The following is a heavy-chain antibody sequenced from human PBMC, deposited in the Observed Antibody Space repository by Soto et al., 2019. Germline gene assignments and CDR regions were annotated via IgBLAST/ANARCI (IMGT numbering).Heavy chain of an antibody. CDR2: IYTSGRP. Sequence: QVQLQESGPGLVKPSETLSLPCTVSGAFISGYYWSCIRQPAGKGLEWIGRIYTSGRPKYSPSLKSRATMSVDTSKKQFALKLNSVTAAATAVYYCSRESTVAGTYNWFESWGQGTLVTVSS. D-gene: IGHD6-13*01. J-gene: IGHJ5*01. V-gene: IGHV4-4*07. CDR3: SRESTVAGTYNWFES. CDR1: GAFISGYY.